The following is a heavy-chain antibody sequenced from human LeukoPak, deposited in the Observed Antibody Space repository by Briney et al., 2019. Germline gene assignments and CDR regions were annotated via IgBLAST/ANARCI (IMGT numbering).Heavy chain of an antibody. CDR2: ISYDGSNK. CDR3: AKVHYCGGDCYPYFDY. J-gene: IGHJ4*02. CDR1: GFTFSSYG. Sequence: PGRSLRLSCAASGFTFSSYGMHWVRQAPGKGLEWVAVISYDGSNKYYADSVKGRFTISRDNSKNTLYLQMNSLGAEDTAVYYCAKVHYCGGDCYPYFDYWGQGTLVTVSS. D-gene: IGHD2-21*02. V-gene: IGHV3-30*18.